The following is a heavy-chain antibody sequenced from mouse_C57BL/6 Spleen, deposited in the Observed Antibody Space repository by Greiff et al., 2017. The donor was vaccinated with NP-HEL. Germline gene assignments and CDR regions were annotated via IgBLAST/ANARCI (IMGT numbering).Heavy chain of an antibody. Sequence: VKLMESGAELARPGASVKLSCKASGYTFTSYGISWVKQRTGQGLEWIGEIYPRSGNTYYNEKFKGKATLTADKSSSTAYMELRSLTSEDSAVYFCARATMVTPYAYWGQGTTLTVSS. V-gene: IGHV1-81*01. J-gene: IGHJ2*01. CDR1: GYTFTSYG. D-gene: IGHD2-2*01. CDR2: IYPRSGNT. CDR3: ARATMVTPYAY.